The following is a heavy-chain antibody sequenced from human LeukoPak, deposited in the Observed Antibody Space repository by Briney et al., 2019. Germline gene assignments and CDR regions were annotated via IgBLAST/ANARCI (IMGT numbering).Heavy chain of an antibody. J-gene: IGHJ4*02. CDR2: IIPIFGTA. CDR3: ARLGCSSTSCFSGVDY. Sequence: SVKVSCKASGGTFSSYAISWVRQAPGQGLEWMGGIIPIFGTANYAQKFQGRVTITTDESTSTAYMELSSLRSEDTAVYYCARLGCSSTSCFSGVDYWGQGTLVTVSS. V-gene: IGHV1-69*05. CDR1: GGTFSSYA. D-gene: IGHD2-2*01.